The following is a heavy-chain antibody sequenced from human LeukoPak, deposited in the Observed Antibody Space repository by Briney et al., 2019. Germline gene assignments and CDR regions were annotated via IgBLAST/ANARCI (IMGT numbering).Heavy chain of an antibody. CDR3: TRDPTDVVVTGGY. Sequence: GGSLRLSCAASGFTVSSNYMSWVRQAPGEGLEWVSVIYSGGSTYYADSVKGRFTISRDNSKNTLYLQMNSLRAGDTAVYYCTRDPTDVVVTGGYWGQGTLVTVSS. V-gene: IGHV3-53*01. J-gene: IGHJ4*02. D-gene: IGHD2-21*02. CDR2: IYSGGST. CDR1: GFTVSSNY.